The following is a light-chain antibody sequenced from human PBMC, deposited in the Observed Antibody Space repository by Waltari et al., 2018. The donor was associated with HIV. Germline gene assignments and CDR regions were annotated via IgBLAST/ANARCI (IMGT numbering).Light chain of an antibody. Sequence: IVLTQSPDTLSSSPGERATLSCRATQRVTSTELAWYQPNPGQAPRILIYGAYNRAAGIPDSVSGSESGTDFTLAISRLEPTDFALYYCQQYGSSQTFGQGTKVEI. CDR3: QQYGSSQT. J-gene: IGKJ1*01. CDR1: QRVTSTE. CDR2: GAY. V-gene: IGKV3-20*01.